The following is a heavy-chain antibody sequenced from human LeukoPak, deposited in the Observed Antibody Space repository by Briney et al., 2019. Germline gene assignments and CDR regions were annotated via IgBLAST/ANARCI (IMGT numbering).Heavy chain of an antibody. CDR2: FDPEDGET. V-gene: IGHV1-24*01. CDR1: GYTLTELS. J-gene: IGHJ6*02. D-gene: IGHD2-15*01. Sequence: ASVKVSCKVSGYTLTELSMHWVRQAPGKGLEWMGGFDPEDGETIYAQKFQGRVTMTEDTSTDTAYMELSSLRSEDTAVYYCARGVFRVVVAALGGYYYYYGMDVWGQGTTVTVSS. CDR3: ARGVFRVVVAALGGYYYYYGMDV.